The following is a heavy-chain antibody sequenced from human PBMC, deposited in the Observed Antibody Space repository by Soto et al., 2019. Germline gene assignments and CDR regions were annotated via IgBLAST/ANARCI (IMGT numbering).Heavy chain of an antibody. J-gene: IGHJ4*02. CDR1: GFTFSSYG. V-gene: IGHV3-33*01. CDR3: SSPRTGYYFDY. CDR2: IWYDGSNK. Sequence: PGGSLRLSCAASGFTFSSYGMHWVRQAPGKGLEWVAVIWYDGSNKYYADSVKGRFTISRDNSKNTVYLQMDSLRAEDTAVYYCSSPRTGYYFDYWGQGTLVTVSS.